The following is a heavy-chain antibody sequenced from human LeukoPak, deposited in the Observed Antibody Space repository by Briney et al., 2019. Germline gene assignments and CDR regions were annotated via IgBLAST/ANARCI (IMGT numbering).Heavy chain of an antibody. D-gene: IGHD3-22*01. Sequence: SETLSLTCTVSGASFGSSYWSWIRQSPGKGLEWIGYIYYSGSTNYNPSLQSRVTMSIDTSKNQFSLRLSSVTAADTAVYYCARGYFDSSGYSNPFDLWGQGALVTVSS. V-gene: IGHV4-59*01. CDR1: GASFGSSY. J-gene: IGHJ4*02. CDR2: IYYSGST. CDR3: ARGYFDSSGYSNPFDL.